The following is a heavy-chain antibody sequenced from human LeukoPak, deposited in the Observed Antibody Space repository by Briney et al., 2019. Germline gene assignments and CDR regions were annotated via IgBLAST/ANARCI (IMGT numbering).Heavy chain of an antibody. V-gene: IGHV4-59*01. CDR2: IYYSAST. Sequence: SETLSLTCSVSGGSISSNYWSWIRQPPGNGLEWVGYIYYSASTNSNPSLKSRVTISVDTSKNPFSLQLSSVTAADTAVYYCASLVVANPGAFDIWGQGTMVTVSS. CDR1: GGSISSNY. CDR3: ASLVVANPGAFDI. J-gene: IGHJ3*02. D-gene: IGHD2-15*01.